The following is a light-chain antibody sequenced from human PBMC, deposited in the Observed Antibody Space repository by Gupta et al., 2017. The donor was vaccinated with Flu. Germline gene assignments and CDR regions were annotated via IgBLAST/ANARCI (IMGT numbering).Light chain of an antibody. CDR1: QSIGSY. CDR3: QPSYRTPHT. CDR2: AAS. V-gene: IGKV1-39*01. J-gene: IGKJ2*01. Sequence: VTITCRASQSIGSYLTWYQQKTGKAPKLLIYAASSLQSGVSARFSGSGSGTDGTDFTLTITSLQPDVFAIYYCQPSYRTPHTFGHGTKLDIK.